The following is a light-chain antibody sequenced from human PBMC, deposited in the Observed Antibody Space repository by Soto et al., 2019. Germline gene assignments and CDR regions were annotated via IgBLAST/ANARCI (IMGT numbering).Light chain of an antibody. J-gene: IGKJ1*01. CDR3: QQYMSYS. CDR1: QSISNW. Sequence: DIPMTKSPSTLPASVGDRVTITFRASQSISNWLAWYQQKPGPAPKLLIYHASTLESGVPSRFSGSGSGTEFTLTISSLQPDDFATYYCQQYMSYSFGQGTKVEIK. V-gene: IGKV1-5*01. CDR2: HAS.